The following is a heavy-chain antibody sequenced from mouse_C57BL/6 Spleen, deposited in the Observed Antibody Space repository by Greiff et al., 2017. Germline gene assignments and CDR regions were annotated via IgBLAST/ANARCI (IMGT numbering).Heavy chain of an antibody. J-gene: IGHJ4*01. CDR2: INPSSGYT. CDR1: GYTFTSYT. CDR3: ARGEAQATEAMDY. Sequence: QVQLQQSGAELARPGASVKMSCKASGYTFTSYTMHWVKQRPGQGLEWIGYINPSSGYTKYNQKFKDKATLTADKSSSTAYMQLSSLTSEDSAVYYCARGEAQATEAMDYWGQGTSVTVSS. D-gene: IGHD3-2*02. V-gene: IGHV1-4*01.